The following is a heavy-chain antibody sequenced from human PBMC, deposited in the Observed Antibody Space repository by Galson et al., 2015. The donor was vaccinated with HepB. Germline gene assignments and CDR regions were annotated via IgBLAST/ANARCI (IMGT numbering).Heavy chain of an antibody. CDR2: IWYDGSNK. J-gene: IGHJ2*01. D-gene: IGHD4-17*01. Sequence: SLRLSCAASGFTFSSYGMHWVRQAPGKGLEWVAVIWYDGSNKYYADSVKGRFTISRDNFKKMVYLQMNSLRAEDTAVYYCARDRVLRSLGYWYFDLWGRGPLVTVSS. CDR1: GFTFSSYG. V-gene: IGHV3-33*08. CDR3: ARDRVLRSLGYWYFDL.